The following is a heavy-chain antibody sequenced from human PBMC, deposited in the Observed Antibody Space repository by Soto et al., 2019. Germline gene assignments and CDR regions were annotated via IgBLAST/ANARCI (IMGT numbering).Heavy chain of an antibody. D-gene: IGHD6-13*01. J-gene: IGHJ6*02. CDR3: ARGSSSWLPYYYYYGMDV. CDR2: ISSSSSYI. Sequence: GGSLRLSCAASGFTFSSYSMNWVRQAPGKGLEWVSSISSSSSYIYYADSVKGRFTISRDNAKNSLYLQMNSLRAEDTAVYYCARGSSSWLPYYYYYGMDVWGQGTTVTVSS. CDR1: GFTFSSYS. V-gene: IGHV3-21*01.